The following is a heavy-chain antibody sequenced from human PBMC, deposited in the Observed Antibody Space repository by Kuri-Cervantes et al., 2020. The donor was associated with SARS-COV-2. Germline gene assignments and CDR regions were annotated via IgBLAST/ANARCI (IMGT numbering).Heavy chain of an antibody. CDR3: AKNRGDCSSTSCYIGSAFDI. CDR1: GLTFSSYG. Sequence: GESLKISCAASGLTFSSYGMHWVRQAPGKGLEWVAVIWYDGSNKYYADSVKGRFTISRDNSKNTLYLQMNSLRAEDTAVYYCAKNRGDCSSTSCYIGSAFDIWGQGTMVTVSS. J-gene: IGHJ3*02. V-gene: IGHV3-33*06. CDR2: IWYDGSNK. D-gene: IGHD2-2*02.